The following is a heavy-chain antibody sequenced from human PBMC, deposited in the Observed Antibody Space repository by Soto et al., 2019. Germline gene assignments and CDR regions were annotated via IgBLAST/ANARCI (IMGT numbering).Heavy chain of an antibody. D-gene: IGHD1-26*01. V-gene: IGHV4-59*12. CDR3: VRVGVGIGNHFDS. Sequence: SETLSLTCSVSNGSISGFYWTWIRQPPGKILEWIGYIHYSGRTDYNPSLTSRATMSVDTSKNQFSLNLKSITAADTAVYYCVRVGVGIGNHFDSWGRGTMVTVYS. J-gene: IGHJ4*02. CDR2: IHYSGRT. CDR1: NGSISGFY.